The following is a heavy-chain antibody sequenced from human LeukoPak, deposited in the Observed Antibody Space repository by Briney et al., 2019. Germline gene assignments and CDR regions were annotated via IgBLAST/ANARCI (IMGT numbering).Heavy chain of an antibody. Sequence: PSETLSLTCTVSGGSISSSSYYWGWIRQPPGKGLEWIGSIYYSGGTYYNPSLKSRVTISVDTSKNQFSLKLSSVTVADTAVYYCARTYSSSPFDYWGQGTLVTVSS. J-gene: IGHJ4*02. CDR3: ARTYSSSPFDY. V-gene: IGHV4-39*07. CDR1: GGSISSSSYY. D-gene: IGHD6-6*01. CDR2: IYYSGGT.